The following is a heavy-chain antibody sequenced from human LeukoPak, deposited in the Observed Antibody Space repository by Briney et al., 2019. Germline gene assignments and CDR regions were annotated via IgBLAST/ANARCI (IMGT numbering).Heavy chain of an antibody. CDR3: AREISGERTYYFDY. V-gene: IGHV3-11*01. J-gene: IGHJ4*02. Sequence: GGSRRLSCTALGLTFSDYYMTWIRQGPGKALEWVSYISSSGSTIYYADSVRGRFTISRDNAKNSLYLQMNSLRAEDTAVYYCAREISGERTYYFDYWGQGTLVTVSS. CDR1: GLTFSDYY. CDR2: ISSSGSTI. D-gene: IGHD1-26*01.